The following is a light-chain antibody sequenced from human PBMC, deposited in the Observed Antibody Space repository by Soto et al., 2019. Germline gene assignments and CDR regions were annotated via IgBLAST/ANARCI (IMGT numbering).Light chain of an antibody. Sequence: QSVLTQPPSVSGAPGQRVTISCTGSRSNIGAGYEAHWYQQVPGTAPKLLIYENNNRPSGVPDRFSGSKSGTSASLAITGLQAEDEAEYYCQSYDSSLSGYVFGTGTKVTV. J-gene: IGLJ1*01. CDR3: QSYDSSLSGYV. CDR1: RSNIGAGYE. CDR2: ENN. V-gene: IGLV1-40*01.